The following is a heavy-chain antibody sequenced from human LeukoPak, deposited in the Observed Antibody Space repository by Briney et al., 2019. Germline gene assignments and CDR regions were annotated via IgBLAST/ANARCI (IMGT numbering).Heavy chain of an antibody. CDR1: GYTITGHG. Sequence: ASVKVSCKAYGYTITGHGISWVRQAPGQGLEWMGWISDYNGHRNFAQKLQDRVTMTTDTSTNTAYMELRSLISDDTAFYYCARNGYGTGSYDYWGQGTLVAVSS. J-gene: IGHJ4*02. CDR3: ARNGYGTGSYDY. V-gene: IGHV1-18*01. CDR2: ISDYNGHR. D-gene: IGHD3-10*01.